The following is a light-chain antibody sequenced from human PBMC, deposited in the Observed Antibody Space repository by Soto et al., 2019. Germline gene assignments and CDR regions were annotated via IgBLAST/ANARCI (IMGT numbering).Light chain of an antibody. Sequence: LKQSPSTLSVSKGERATLSCRASQSVYSNLAWYQQKPGQAPRFLIYGASTRATGIPARFSGSGSGTEFTLTISSLQSEDFAVYYCQQYDNWPLTFAGGSQVDI. CDR1: QSVYSN. CDR2: GAS. V-gene: IGKV3-15*01. J-gene: IGKJ4*01. CDR3: QQYDNWPLT.